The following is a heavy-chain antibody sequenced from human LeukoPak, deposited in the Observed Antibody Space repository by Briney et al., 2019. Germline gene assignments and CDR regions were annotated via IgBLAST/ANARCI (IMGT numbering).Heavy chain of an antibody. D-gene: IGHD4-17*01. CDR3: ARRDDYGDYEIRY. J-gene: IGHJ4*02. CDR1: GFTFDDYG. Sequence: GGSLRLSCAASGFTFDDYGMSWVRQAPGKGLEWVSSISSSSSYIYYADSVKGRFTISRDNAKDSLYLQMNSLRAEDTAVYYCARRDDYGDYEIRYWGQGTLVTVSS. V-gene: IGHV3-21*01. CDR2: ISSSSSYI.